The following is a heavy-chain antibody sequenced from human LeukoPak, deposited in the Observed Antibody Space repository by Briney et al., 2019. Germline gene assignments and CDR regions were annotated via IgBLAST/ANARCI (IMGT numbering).Heavy chain of an antibody. D-gene: IGHD4-17*01. V-gene: IGHV3-48*04. CDR1: GFTFSSYS. J-gene: IGHJ4*02. Sequence: QAGGSLRLSCAASGFTFSSYSMNWVRQAPGKGLEWVSYISSSSSTIYYADSVKGRFTISRDNAKNSLYLQMNSLRAEDTAVYYCARQVGYGDARYWGQGTLVTVSS. CDR3: ARQVGYGDARY. CDR2: ISSSSSTI.